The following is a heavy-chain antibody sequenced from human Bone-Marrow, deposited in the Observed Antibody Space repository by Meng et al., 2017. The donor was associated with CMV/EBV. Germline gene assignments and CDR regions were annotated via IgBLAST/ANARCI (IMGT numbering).Heavy chain of an antibody. CDR2: IYPGDSDA. J-gene: IGHJ4*02. CDR3: GRHGARGRHCAMTSCSFDF. V-gene: IGHV5-51*01. D-gene: IGHD2-2*01. Sequence: FTRYWSSWVRQKPGKGLEWMGVIYPGDSDARYSPSFQGHVTMSADTSTNTVSLQWSSLKASDSAIYFCGRHGARGRHCAMTSCSFDFWGPGTVVTVSS. CDR1: FTRYW.